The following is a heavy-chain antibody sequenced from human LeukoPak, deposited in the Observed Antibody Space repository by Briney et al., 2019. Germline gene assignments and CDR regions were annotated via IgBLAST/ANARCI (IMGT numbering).Heavy chain of an antibody. D-gene: IGHD3-22*01. CDR1: GFTFSSYA. CDR2: ISGSGGGT. CDR3: AKPPYYYDSSGYESPFDY. V-gene: IGHV3-23*01. J-gene: IGHJ4*02. Sequence: PGGSLRPSCAASGFTFSSYAMSWVRQAPGKGLEWVSAISGSGGGTYYADSVKGRFTISRDNSKNTLYLQMNSLRAEDTAVYCCAKPPYYYDSSGYESPFDYWGQGTLVTVSS.